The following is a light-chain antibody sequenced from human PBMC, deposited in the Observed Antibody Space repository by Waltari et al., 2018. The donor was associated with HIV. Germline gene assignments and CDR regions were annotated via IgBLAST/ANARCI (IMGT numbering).Light chain of an antibody. CDR3: ATWDDSLRGRV. J-gene: IGLJ3*02. CDR1: DSNIGRNT. V-gene: IGLV1-44*01. CDR2: NNN. Sequence: QSVLTQPPSASGTPGQRVSISCSGTDSNIGRNTVNWYQHLPGPAPKLLMYNNNERPSGVPDRCSGSKSGTSASLAISGLQSDDEANYYCATWDDSLRGRVFGGGTKLTVL.